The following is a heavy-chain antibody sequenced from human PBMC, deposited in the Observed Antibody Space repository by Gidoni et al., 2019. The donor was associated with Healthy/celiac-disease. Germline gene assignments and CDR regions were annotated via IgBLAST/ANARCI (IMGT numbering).Heavy chain of an antibody. V-gene: IGHV3-21*01. D-gene: IGHD1-26*01. J-gene: IGHJ4*02. CDR1: GFTFSSYS. CDR3: ARDWSGSYIYYFDY. Sequence: EVQLVESGGGLVKPGGSLRLSCAASGFTFSSYSMNWVRQAPGKGLEWVSSISSSSSYIYYADSVKGRFTISRDNAKNSLHLQMNSLRAEDTAVYYCARDWSGSYIYYFDYWGQGTLVTVSS. CDR2: ISSSSSYI.